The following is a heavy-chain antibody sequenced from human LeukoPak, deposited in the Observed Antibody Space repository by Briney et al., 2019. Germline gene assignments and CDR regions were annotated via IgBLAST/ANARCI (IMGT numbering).Heavy chain of an antibody. J-gene: IGHJ4*02. CDR3: AGTPGGVVVAALDY. Sequence: ASVKVSCKASGYTFTDYYMHWVRQAPGQGLEWMGIINPSGGSTSYAQKFQGRVTMTRDMSTSTVYMELSSLRSEDTAVYYCAGTPGGVVVAALDYWGQGTLVTVSS. V-gene: IGHV1-46*01. D-gene: IGHD2-15*01. CDR2: INPSGGST. CDR1: GYTFTDYY.